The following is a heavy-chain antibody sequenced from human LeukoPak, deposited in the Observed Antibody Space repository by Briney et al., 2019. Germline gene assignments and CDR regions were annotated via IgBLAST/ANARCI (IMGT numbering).Heavy chain of an antibody. J-gene: IGHJ4*02. V-gene: IGHV3-74*01. D-gene: IGHD2-2*01. CDR1: GFTFSNSW. Sequence: PGGSLRLSCGASGFTFSNSWLHWVRQAPGKGLVWVSYMNGDGSTISHADSVKGRFTMSRDNAKNTLHLQMNSLRDDDTAVYFCARGTSYWYGIDYWGQGTLVTVSS. CDR3: ARGTSYWYGIDY. CDR2: MNGDGSTI.